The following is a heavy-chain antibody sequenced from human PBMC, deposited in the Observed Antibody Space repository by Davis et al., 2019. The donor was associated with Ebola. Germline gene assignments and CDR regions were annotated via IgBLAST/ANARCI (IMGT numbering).Heavy chain of an antibody. CDR2: ISAYNGNT. CDR3: ARGDGRVLPFDY. Sequence: ASVKVSCKASGYTFTGYYMHWVRQAPGQGLEWMGWISAYNGNTNYAQKLQGRVTMTTDTSTSTAYMELRSLRSDDTAVYYCARGDGRVLPFDYWGQGTLVTVSS. V-gene: IGHV1-18*04. D-gene: IGHD2-21*01. J-gene: IGHJ4*02. CDR1: GYTFTGYY.